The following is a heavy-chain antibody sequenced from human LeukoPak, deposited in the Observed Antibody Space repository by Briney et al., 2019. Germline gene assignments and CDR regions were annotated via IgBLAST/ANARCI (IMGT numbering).Heavy chain of an antibody. V-gene: IGHV4-38-2*02. D-gene: IGHD6-13*01. J-gene: IGHJ5*02. CDR1: GGSISSYY. CDR3: ARDSSSWYGGWFDP. CDR2: IYHSGST. Sequence: SETLSLTCTVSGGSISSYYWGWIRQLPGKGLEWIGSIYHSGSTYYNPSFKSRVTISVDTSKNQFSLKLSSVTAADTAVYYCARDSSSWYGGWFDPWGQGTLVTVSS.